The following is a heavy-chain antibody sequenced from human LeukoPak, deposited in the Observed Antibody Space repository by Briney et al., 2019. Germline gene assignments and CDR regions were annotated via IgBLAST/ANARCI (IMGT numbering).Heavy chain of an antibody. Sequence: ASVKVSCKASGYTFTSYGISWVRQAPGQGLEWMGWISAYNGKTNYAQKLQGRVTMTTDTSTSTAYMELRSLRSDDTAVYYCARDMITFGGALFDYWGQGTLVTVSS. CDR3: ARDMITFGGALFDY. CDR2: ISAYNGKT. J-gene: IGHJ4*02. CDR1: GYTFTSYG. D-gene: IGHD3-16*01. V-gene: IGHV1-18*01.